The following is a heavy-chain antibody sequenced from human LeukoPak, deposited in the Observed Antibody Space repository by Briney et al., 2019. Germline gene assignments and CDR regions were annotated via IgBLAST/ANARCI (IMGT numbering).Heavy chain of an antibody. D-gene: IGHD3-3*01. CDR3: ARDDLEPHREKDLYDFWSGSNEGMDV. CDR1: GYTSTGYY. CDR2: INPNSGGT. J-gene: IGHJ6*03. V-gene: IGHV1-2*02. Sequence: GASVKVSCKASGYTSTGYYMHWVRQAPGQGLEWMGWINPNSGGTNYAQKFQGRVTMTRDTSISTAYMELSRLRSDDTAVYYCARDDLEPHREKDLYDFWSGSNEGMDVWGKGTTVTVSS.